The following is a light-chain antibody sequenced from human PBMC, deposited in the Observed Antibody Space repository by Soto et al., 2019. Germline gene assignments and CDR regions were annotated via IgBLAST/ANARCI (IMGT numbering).Light chain of an antibody. Sequence: IVMTQTPATLSVSPGGRVTPSCRASQSVSYHVAWYQQKPGQTPRLVIYDASTRASGIPARFSGSRSGTEFSLTISSLQSEDFGIYYCQQYDSWLTFGGGTKVDIK. J-gene: IGKJ4*01. CDR3: QQYDSWLT. CDR2: DAS. V-gene: IGKV3-15*01. CDR1: QSVSYH.